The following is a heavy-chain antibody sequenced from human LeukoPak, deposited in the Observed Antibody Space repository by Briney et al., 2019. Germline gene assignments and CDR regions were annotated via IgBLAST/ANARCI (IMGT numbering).Heavy chain of an antibody. D-gene: IGHD6-6*01. Sequence: GGSLRLSCAASGFIVSSNYMTWVRQAPGKGLEWVSVIYKDGRTFYADSVKGRFTVSRDNAKNTLYLQVNNLRAEDTAVYYCARGPNSNWSGLDFWGQGTLLTVSS. CDR2: IYKDGRT. CDR1: GFIVSSNY. CDR3: ARGPNSNWSGLDF. V-gene: IGHV3-53*01. J-gene: IGHJ4*02.